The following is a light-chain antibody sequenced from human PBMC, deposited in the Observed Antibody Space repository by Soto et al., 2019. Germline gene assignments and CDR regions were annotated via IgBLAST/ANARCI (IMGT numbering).Light chain of an antibody. J-gene: IGKJ1*01. Sequence: DIQMTQSPSTLSASLGDRVTISCRASQTISSWLAWYQQRPGKAPKLLISDVSKLERGVASRFSGSGSGTEFTLTISSMQPDDLATYYCQQYHGFSRTFGQGTKVDIK. V-gene: IGKV1-5*01. CDR2: DVS. CDR3: QQYHGFSRT. CDR1: QTISSW.